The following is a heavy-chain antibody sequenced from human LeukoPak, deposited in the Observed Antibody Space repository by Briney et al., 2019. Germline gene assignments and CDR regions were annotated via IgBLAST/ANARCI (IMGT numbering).Heavy chain of an antibody. CDR1: GGSISSYY. CDR3: ARIRGYSGYAIFDY. J-gene: IGHJ4*02. V-gene: IGHV4-59*01. D-gene: IGHD5-12*01. CDR2: IYYSGST. Sequence: SETLSLTCTVSGGSISSYYWSWLRQPPGKGLECIGYIYYSGSTNYNPSLKSRVTISVDTSKNQFSLKLSSVTAADTAVYCCARIRGYSGYAIFDYWGQGTLVTVSS.